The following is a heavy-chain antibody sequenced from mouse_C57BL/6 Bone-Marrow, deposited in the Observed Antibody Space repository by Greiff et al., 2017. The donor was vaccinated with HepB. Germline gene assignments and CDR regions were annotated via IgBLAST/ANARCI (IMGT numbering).Heavy chain of an antibody. D-gene: IGHD2-5*01. Sequence: VQLQQSGAELVKPGASVKLSCKASGYTFTEYTIHWVKQRSGQGLEWIGWFYPGSGSIKYNEKFKDKATLTADKSSSTVYMELSRLTSEDSAVYFVARHERSDSNPYYYAMDYWGQGTSVTVSS. CDR1: GYTFTEYT. CDR2: FYPGSGSI. V-gene: IGHV1-62-2*01. J-gene: IGHJ4*01. CDR3: ARHERSDSNPYYYAMDY.